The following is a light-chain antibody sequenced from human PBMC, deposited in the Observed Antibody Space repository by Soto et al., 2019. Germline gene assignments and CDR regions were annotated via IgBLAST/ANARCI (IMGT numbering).Light chain of an antibody. V-gene: IGKV3-20*01. CDR2: GAS. CDR3: QQYGGSRWT. J-gene: IGKJ1*01. CDR1: QSVSSTY. Sequence: EIVLTQSPGTLSLYPGERATLSCRASQSVSSTYLAWYQQKPGQAPRLLIYGASNRATGIPDRFSGSGSGTDFTLTISRLEPEDFVVYYCQQYGGSRWTFGQGTRVDI.